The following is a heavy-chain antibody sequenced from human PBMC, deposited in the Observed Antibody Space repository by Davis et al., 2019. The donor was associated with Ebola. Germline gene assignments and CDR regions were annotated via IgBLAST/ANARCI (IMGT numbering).Heavy chain of an antibody. CDR2: IYTGDSDT. Sequence: GESLKIFCKDSGNSFNTHWIGWVRQMPGKGLEWMGIIYTGDSDTRYSPSFRGQVTISADKSIKTAFLQWSSLKASDTAMYYCATLRRTITGMDDTFDIWGQGTMVTVSS. CDR1: GNSFNTHW. D-gene: IGHD1-20*01. CDR3: ATLRRTITGMDDTFDI. J-gene: IGHJ3*02. V-gene: IGHV5-51*01.